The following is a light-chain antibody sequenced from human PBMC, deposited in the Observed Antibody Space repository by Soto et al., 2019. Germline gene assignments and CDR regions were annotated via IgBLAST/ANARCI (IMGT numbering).Light chain of an antibody. CDR2: KAS. V-gene: IGKV1-5*03. CDR3: QQYNSSPWT. CDR1: QSISSW. Sequence: DIQMTQSPSTLSASVGDRVTITCRASQSISSWLAWYQQKPGKDPKLLIYKASSLGSGVPSRFSGSGSGTEFTLTISSLQPDDFATYYCQQYNSSPWTFGQGTKVEIK. J-gene: IGKJ1*01.